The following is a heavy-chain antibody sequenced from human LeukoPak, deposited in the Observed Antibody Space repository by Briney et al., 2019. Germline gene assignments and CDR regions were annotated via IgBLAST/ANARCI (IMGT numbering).Heavy chain of an antibody. D-gene: IGHD3-10*01. Sequence: SETLSLTCTVSGGSISGYYWSWIRQPPGKGLEWIGYIYDSGSTTYNPSLKSRVTMSVDTSKNQFSLRLSSVTAADTAVYYCARESGFGELFPYAFDIWGQGTVVTVSS. J-gene: IGHJ3*02. CDR3: ARESGFGELFPYAFDI. CDR1: GGSISGYY. V-gene: IGHV4-59*01. CDR2: IYDSGST.